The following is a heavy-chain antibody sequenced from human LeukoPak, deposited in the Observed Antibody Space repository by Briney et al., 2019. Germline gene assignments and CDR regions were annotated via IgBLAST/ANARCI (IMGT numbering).Heavy chain of an antibody. Sequence: ASVKVSCKASGYTFTSYDINWVRQATGQGLEWMGWMNPNSGNTGYAQKFQGRVTMTRNTSISTAYMELSSLRPEDTAVYYCARGPRYCSSTSCLGDAFDIWGQGTMVTVSS. CDR3: ARGPRYCSSTSCLGDAFDI. CDR1: GYTFTSYD. CDR2: MNPNSGNT. J-gene: IGHJ3*02. D-gene: IGHD2-2*01. V-gene: IGHV1-8*01.